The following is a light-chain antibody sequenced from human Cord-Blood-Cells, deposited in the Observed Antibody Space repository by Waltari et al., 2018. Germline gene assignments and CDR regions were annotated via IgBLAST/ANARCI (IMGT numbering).Light chain of an antibody. V-gene: IGKV1-5*01. CDR1: QSISSW. CDR2: DAS. Sequence: DIQMTQSPSTPPASVGDRVTITCRASQSISSWLARYQQKPGKAPKLLIYDASSLESGVPSRFSGSGSGTECTLTISRLQPDDFATYFCQQYNSYSTFGQGTKVEIK. CDR3: QQYNSYST. J-gene: IGKJ1*01.